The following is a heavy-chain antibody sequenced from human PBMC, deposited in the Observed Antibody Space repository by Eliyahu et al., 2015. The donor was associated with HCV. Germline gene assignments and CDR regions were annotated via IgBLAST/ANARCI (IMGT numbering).Heavy chain of an antibody. D-gene: IGHD3-10*01. Sequence: QVQLVESGGGVVQPGRSLRLSCAASGFTFSXYGMHWVRQAPGKGLEWVAVISYDGSNKYYADSVKGRFTISRDNSKNTLYLQMNSLRAEDTAVYYCAKGPTGRAVGDYFDYWGQGTLVTVSS. CDR3: AKGPTGRAVGDYFDY. CDR1: GFTFSXYG. J-gene: IGHJ4*02. V-gene: IGHV3-30*18. CDR2: ISYDGSNK.